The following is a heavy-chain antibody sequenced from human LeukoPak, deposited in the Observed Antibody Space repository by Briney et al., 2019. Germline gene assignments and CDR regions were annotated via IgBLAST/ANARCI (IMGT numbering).Heavy chain of an antibody. CDR3: ARGRPYYDYVWGSYRQTYYFDY. J-gene: IGHJ4*02. CDR2: INHSGST. CDR1: DGSFSGYY. D-gene: IGHD3-16*02. Sequence: PSETLSLTCAVYDGSFSGYYWSWIRQPPGKGLEWIGEINHSGSTNYNPFLKSRVTISVDTSKNRFSLKLSSVTAADTAVYYCARGRPYYDYVWGSYRQTYYFDYWGQGTLVTVSS. V-gene: IGHV4-34*01.